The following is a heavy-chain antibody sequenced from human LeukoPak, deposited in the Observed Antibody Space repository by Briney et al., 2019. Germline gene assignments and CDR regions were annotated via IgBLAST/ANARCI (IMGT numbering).Heavy chain of an antibody. J-gene: IGHJ4*02. D-gene: IGHD3-22*01. CDR3: AQGDYYDSSGYGGY. CDR1: GFTFSSYG. CDR2: ISGSGGST. V-gene: IGHV3-23*01. Sequence: PGGSLRLSCAASGFTFSSYGMSWVRQAPGKGLEWVSAISGSGGSTYYADSAKGRFTISRDNAKNSLYLQMNSLRAEDTALYYCAQGDYYDSSGYGGYWGQGTLVTVSS.